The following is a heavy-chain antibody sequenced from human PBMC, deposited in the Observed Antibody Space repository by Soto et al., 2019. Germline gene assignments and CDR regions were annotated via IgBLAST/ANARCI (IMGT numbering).Heavy chain of an antibody. CDR2: IIPILGIA. CDR1: GGTFSSYT. J-gene: IGHJ4*02. Sequence: QVQRVQSGAEVKKPGSSVKVSCKASGGTFSSYTISWVRQAPRQGLEWMGRIIPILGIANYAQKFQGRVTITADKSTSTAYMELSSLRSEDTAVYYCARESVGVRGGYWGQGTLVTVSS. CDR3: ARESVGVRGGY. V-gene: IGHV1-69*08. D-gene: IGHD1-26*01.